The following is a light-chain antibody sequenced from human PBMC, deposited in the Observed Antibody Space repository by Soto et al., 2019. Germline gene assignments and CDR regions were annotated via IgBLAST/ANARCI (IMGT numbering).Light chain of an antibody. CDR3: QQYVKLPYT. CDR1: HDLTNY. J-gene: IGKJ2*01. Sequence: DIQMTQSPTSLAAFVGDRGTITCQASHDLTNYLNWYQQEPGEAPKLLIYDTTTLEEGVPSRFSGGGSGTEFTFTINGLQPEDAAIYFCQQYVKLPYTFGQGTKVDTK. V-gene: IGKV1-33*01. CDR2: DTT.